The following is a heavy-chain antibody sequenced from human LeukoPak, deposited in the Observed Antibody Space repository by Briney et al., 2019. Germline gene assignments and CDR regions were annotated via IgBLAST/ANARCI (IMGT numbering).Heavy chain of an antibody. CDR3: VRTGDTERFDY. V-gene: IGHV3-30*02. CDR1: GFTFSSYG. D-gene: IGHD3/OR15-3a*01. J-gene: IGHJ4*02. CDR2: IRYDGSKK. Sequence: GGSLRVSCAASGFTFSSYGMHWVRQAPGKGLEWVALIRYDGSKKDYADSVKGRFTISRDNSKNTPYLQMNSLRAEDTAMYYCVRTGDTERFDYWGQGTLVTVSS.